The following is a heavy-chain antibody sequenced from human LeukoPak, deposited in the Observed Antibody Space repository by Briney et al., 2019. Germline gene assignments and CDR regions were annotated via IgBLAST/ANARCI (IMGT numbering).Heavy chain of an antibody. Sequence: SETLSLTCTASGGSISSYYLSWIRQPPGKGLEWVGYICYSGSTNYNPSLKSRVTISVDTSKNQFSLKLSSVTAADTAVYYCARQMDTAMVTGHYYYYMDVWGKGTTVTVSS. D-gene: IGHD5-18*01. J-gene: IGHJ6*03. CDR1: GGSISSYY. V-gene: IGHV4-59*08. CDR2: ICYSGST. CDR3: ARQMDTAMVTGHYYYYMDV.